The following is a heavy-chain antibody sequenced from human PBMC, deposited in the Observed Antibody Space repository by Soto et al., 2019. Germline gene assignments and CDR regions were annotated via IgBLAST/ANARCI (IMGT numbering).Heavy chain of an antibody. D-gene: IGHD6-6*01. J-gene: IGHJ5*02. CDR2: IYYSGST. CDR1: NGSISSSGYY. Sequence: QVQLQESGPGLAKPSQTLSLTCNVSNGSISSSGYYWSWIRQHPGQGLEWIGYIYYSGSTYYNPSLKSRVTISVDMSKNQFSLKLGSVTAADTAIYYCAGGSSKSWFDPWGQGTLVTVSS. V-gene: IGHV4-31*03. CDR3: AGGSSKSWFDP.